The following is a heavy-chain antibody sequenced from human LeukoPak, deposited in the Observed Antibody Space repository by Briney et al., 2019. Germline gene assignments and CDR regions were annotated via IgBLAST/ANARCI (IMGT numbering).Heavy chain of an antibody. Sequence: PGGSLRLSCAASGFTFNYLWMHGVRKVPGKGLVWVSGINNDGTATYYAVSVKGRFTISRDNAKNTVYLQMNGLRAEDTTVYYCATVSEHWGQGTLVTVSS. CDR3: ATVSEH. CDR2: INNDGTAT. CDR1: GFTFNYLW. V-gene: IGHV3-74*01. J-gene: IGHJ1*01.